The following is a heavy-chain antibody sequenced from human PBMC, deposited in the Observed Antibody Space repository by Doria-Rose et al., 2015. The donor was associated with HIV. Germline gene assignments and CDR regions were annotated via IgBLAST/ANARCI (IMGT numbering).Heavy chain of an antibody. CDR3: ATAVSPIMLGISH. Sequence: EGLEWIGGFDTERGQPVFADTFQGRVTMTEDRSTDTAYMDLRRLTSKDSAVYFCATAVSPIMLGISHWGQGTLVTV. D-gene: IGHD2-8*01. CDR2: FDTERGQP. J-gene: IGHJ4*02. V-gene: IGHV1-24*01.